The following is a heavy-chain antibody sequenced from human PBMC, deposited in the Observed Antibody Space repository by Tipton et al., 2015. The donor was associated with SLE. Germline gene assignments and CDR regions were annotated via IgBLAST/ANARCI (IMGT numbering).Heavy chain of an antibody. CDR1: GGSISSGSYY. CDR3: ARGRFLNYDSSAFDY. CDR2: IYTSGST. Sequence: TLSLTCTVSGGSISSGSYYWSWIRQPAGKGLEWIGRIYTSGSTNYNPSLKSRVTISVDTSKNQFSLKLSSVTAADTAVYYCARGRFLNYDSSAFDYWGQGTLVTVSS. D-gene: IGHD3-22*01. J-gene: IGHJ4*02. V-gene: IGHV4-61*02.